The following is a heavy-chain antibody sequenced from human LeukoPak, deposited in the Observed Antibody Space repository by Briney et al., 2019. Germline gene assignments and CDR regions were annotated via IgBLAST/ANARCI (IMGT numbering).Heavy chain of an antibody. CDR2: INPNSGGT. D-gene: IGHD3/OR15-3a*01. CDR1: GGTFSSYA. Sequence: ASVKVSCKASGGTFSSYAISWVRQAPGQGLEWMGWINPNSGGTNYAQKFQGRVTMTRDTSISTAYMELSRLRSDDTAVYYCARVRWTGAFDIWGQGTMVTVSS. J-gene: IGHJ3*02. V-gene: IGHV1-2*02. CDR3: ARVRWTGAFDI.